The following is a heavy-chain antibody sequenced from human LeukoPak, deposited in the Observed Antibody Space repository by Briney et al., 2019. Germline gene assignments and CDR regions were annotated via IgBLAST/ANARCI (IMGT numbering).Heavy chain of an antibody. V-gene: IGHV3-7*03. Sequence: GGSLRLSCAASGFTFSNSWMDWVRQAPGKGLEWVANINQDGSEKYYVDSVRGRFTISRNNADNSLFLQMNSLRGEDTAVYYCLVRLEQWGQGTLVTVSS. CDR1: GFTFSNSW. CDR2: INQDGSEK. J-gene: IGHJ4*02. D-gene: IGHD2-21*01. CDR3: LVRLEQ.